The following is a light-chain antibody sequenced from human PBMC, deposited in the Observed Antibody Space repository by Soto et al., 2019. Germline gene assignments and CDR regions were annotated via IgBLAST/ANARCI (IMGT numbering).Light chain of an antibody. V-gene: IGLV1-47*02. J-gene: IGLJ2*01. CDR3: AAWDDSLSGVV. CDR2: SNN. CDR1: SSNIGSNY. Sequence: QLVLTQPPSASGTPGQRVTISCSGSSSNIGSNYVYWYQQLPGTAPKLLIYSNNQRPSGVPDQFSGSKSGTSASLAISGLRSEYEADYYCAAWDDSLSGVVFGGGTKLTVL.